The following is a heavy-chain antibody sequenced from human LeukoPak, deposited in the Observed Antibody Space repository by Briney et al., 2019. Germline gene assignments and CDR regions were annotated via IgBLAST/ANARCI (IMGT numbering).Heavy chain of an antibody. CDR2: ISCSDGST. CDR1: GFLFSSYG. CDR3: ARDHPTYYYDSSGRRTYYYYYYMDV. V-gene: IGHV3-23*01. Sequence: GGSLRLSCAASGFLFSSYGMSWVRQAPGKGLEWVSAISCSDGSTYYADSVKGRFTISRDNSKNTLYLQMNSLRAEDTAVYYCARDHPTYYYDSSGRRTYYYYYYMDVWGKGTTVTVSS. J-gene: IGHJ6*03. D-gene: IGHD3-22*01.